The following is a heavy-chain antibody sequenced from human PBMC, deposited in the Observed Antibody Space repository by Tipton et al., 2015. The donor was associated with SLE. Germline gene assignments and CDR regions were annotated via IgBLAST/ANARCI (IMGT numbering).Heavy chain of an antibody. D-gene: IGHD6-13*01. Sequence: QLVQSGAEVKKPGASVKVSCKASGYTFTSYGISWVRQAPGQGLEWMGRIIPILGIANYAQKFQGRVTITADKSTSTAYMELSSLRSEDTAVYYCAGDSSSWYGIDYWGQGTLVTVSS. CDR1: GYTFTSYG. V-gene: IGHV1-69*09. J-gene: IGHJ4*02. CDR2: IIPILGIA. CDR3: AGDSSSWYGIDY.